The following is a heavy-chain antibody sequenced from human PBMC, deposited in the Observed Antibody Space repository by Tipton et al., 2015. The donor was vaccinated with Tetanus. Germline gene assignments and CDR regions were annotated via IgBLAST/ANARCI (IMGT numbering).Heavy chain of an antibody. CDR2: VYYDGSA. D-gene: IGHD1-7*01. Sequence: TLSLTCTVSGDSISSSEYYWGWIRQPPGEGLEWIASVYYDGSAYTNPSLKSRIAISIDTSGSQFSLKVHSVTAADTAVYYCARHWNYPAIFDYWGQGTLVTVSS. CDR1: GDSISSSEYY. CDR3: ARHWNYPAIFDY. J-gene: IGHJ4*02. V-gene: IGHV4-39*07.